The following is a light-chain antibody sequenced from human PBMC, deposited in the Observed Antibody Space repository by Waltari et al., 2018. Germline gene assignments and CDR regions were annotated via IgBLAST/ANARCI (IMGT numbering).Light chain of an antibody. V-gene: IGKV4-1*01. Sequence: DIVMTQSPDSLAASLVERGATNCSSTQNLLYNSCNKNYLAWFQQKPGQPPKLLIYWASTRESGVPDRFSGSGSGTEFTLTISSLQAADVAVYYCQQCYSTPYTFGQGTKLEIK. CDR3: QQCYSTPYT. CDR2: WAS. CDR1: QNLLYNSCNKNY. J-gene: IGKJ2*01.